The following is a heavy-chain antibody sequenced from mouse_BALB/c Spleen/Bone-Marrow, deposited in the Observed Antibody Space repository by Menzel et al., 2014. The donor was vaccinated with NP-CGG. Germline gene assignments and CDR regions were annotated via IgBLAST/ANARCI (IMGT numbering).Heavy chain of an antibody. J-gene: IGHJ1*01. Sequence: EVQVVESGGGLVQPGGSRKLSCAASGFTFSSFGMHWVRQAPEKGLEWVAYISSGSSTIYYADTVKGRFTISRDNPKNTLCLQMTSLRSEDTAMYYCARRGSNHWYFDVWGAGTTVTVSS. D-gene: IGHD1-1*01. CDR2: ISSGSSTI. CDR3: ARRGSNHWYFDV. CDR1: GFTFSSFG. V-gene: IGHV5-17*02.